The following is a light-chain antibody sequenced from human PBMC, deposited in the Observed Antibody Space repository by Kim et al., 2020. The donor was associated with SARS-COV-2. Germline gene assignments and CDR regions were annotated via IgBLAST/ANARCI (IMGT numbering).Light chain of an antibody. Sequence: DIQMTQSPSSLSASVGDRVTITCRASQSISNYLNWYQQKPGRAPNLLIYAASKLQSGVSSRFSGSGSGTDFTLTITSLQPEDFATYYCQQSPSTLYTFGQGTKLEI. CDR2: AAS. CDR3: QQSPSTLYT. J-gene: IGKJ2*01. CDR1: QSISNY. V-gene: IGKV1-39*01.